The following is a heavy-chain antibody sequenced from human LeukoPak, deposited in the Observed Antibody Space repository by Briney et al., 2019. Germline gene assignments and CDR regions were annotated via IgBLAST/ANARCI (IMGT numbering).Heavy chain of an antibody. CDR3: ARMAPYGDYLHDY. D-gene: IGHD4-17*01. J-gene: IGHJ4*02. V-gene: IGHV4-34*01. Sequence: SETLSLTCAVYGGSFSGYYWSWIRQPPGKGLEWIGEINHSGSTNYNPSLKSRVTISVDTSKNQFSLKLNSVTAADTAVYYCARMAPYGDYLHDYWGQGTLVTVSS. CDR1: GGSFSGYY. CDR2: INHSGST.